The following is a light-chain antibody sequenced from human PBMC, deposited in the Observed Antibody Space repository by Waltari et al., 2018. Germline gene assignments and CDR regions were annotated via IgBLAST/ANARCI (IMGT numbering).Light chain of an antibody. J-gene: IGKJ2*01. CDR3: QQYGSSLET. CDR2: GAS. Sequence: EIVMTQSPATLSVSPGDRATLSCRASQSVRSNLGWYQQKPGQAPRLRIHGASSRATGISDRFSGSGSGTDFTLTINRLEPEDFAVYYCQQYGSSLETFGQGTKLEI. V-gene: IGKV3-20*01. CDR1: QSVRSN.